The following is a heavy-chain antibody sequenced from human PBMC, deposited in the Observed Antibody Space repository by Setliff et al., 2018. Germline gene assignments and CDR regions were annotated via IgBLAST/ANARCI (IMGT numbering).Heavy chain of an antibody. CDR3: ARAPSVELVTIRTNSWFTY. V-gene: IGHV1-18*01. Sequence: ASVKVSCKASGYTFRNYAFVWVRRAPGQGLEWVGWISVYNGDTNYAQKFQGRVTLTTDTSTSTAYMELRSLTSDDSAFYYCARAPSVELVTIRTNSWFTYWGQGTLVTVSS. CDR2: ISVYNGDT. J-gene: IGHJ4*02. D-gene: IGHD5-18*01. CDR1: GYTFRNYA.